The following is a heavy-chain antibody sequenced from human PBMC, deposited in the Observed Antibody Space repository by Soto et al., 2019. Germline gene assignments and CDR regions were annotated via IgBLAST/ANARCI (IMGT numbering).Heavy chain of an antibody. CDR1: GGTFSSYA. CDR3: ARDDSSGYYVDY. J-gene: IGHJ4*02. V-gene: IGHV1-69*12. CDR2: IIPMFDTS. Sequence: QVQLVQSGAEVKKPGSSVKVSCKASGGTFSSYAISWVRQAPGQGLEWMGGIIPMFDTSTYAQKFQGRVTITAAESTSTGYMERSSLRSEDTAVYYCARDDSSGYYVDYWGQGTLVTVSS. D-gene: IGHD3-22*01.